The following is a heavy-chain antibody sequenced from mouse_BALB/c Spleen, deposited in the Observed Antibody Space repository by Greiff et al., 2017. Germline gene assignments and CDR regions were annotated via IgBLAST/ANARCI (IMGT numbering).Heavy chain of an antibody. J-gene: IGHJ3*01. CDR1: GFTFSNYW. CDR3: TRPAYYGPSWFAY. D-gene: IGHD2-10*01. V-gene: IGHV6-6*02. Sequence: EVQLVESGGGLVQPGGSMKLSCVASGFTFSNYWMNWVRQSPEKGLEWVAEIRLKSNNYATHYAESVKGRFTISRDDSKSSVYLQMNNLRAEDTGIYYCTRPAYYGPSWFAYWGQGTLVTVSA. CDR2: IRLKSNNYAT.